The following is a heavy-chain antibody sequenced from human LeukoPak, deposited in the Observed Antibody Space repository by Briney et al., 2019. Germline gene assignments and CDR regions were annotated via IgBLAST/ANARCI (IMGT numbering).Heavy chain of an antibody. CDR2: ISSSGHVT. D-gene: IGHD6-19*01. Sequence: PGGSLRLSCAASGFTFTSHSMSWVRQAPGKGLEWVSAISSSGHVTFYADSVKGWFTVSRDQSQNTLFLQMSSLRADDTAVYYCAKHRLPVAGSPSKNPTAYFEDWGQGILVTVSS. CDR3: AKHRLPVAGSPSKNPTAYFED. J-gene: IGHJ4*02. V-gene: IGHV3-23*01. CDR1: GFTFTSHS.